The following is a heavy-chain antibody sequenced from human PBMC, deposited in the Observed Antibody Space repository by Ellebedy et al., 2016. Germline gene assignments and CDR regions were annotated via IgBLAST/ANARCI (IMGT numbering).Heavy chain of an antibody. D-gene: IGHD3-22*01. J-gene: IGHJ4*02. Sequence: GESLKISCAASGFTFSSYWMHWVRQAPGKGLVWVSRINSDGSSTSYADSVKGRFTIPRDNAKNTLYLQMNSLRAEDTAVYYCARDRPRGDSSGYYLFDYWGQGTLVTVSS. CDR2: INSDGSST. CDR3: ARDRPRGDSSGYYLFDY. CDR1: GFTFSSYW. V-gene: IGHV3-74*01.